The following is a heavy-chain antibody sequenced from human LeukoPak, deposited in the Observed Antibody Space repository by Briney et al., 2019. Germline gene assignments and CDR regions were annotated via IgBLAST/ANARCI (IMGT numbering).Heavy chain of an antibody. D-gene: IGHD3-10*01. J-gene: IGHJ4*02. Sequence: PSETLSLTCAVYGGSFSGYYWNWIRQPPGKGLEWIGEINHSGSTNYNPSLKSRVTISVDTSKNHFSLKLSTVAAADTAVFYCARSGGISYYYPFDYWGQGTLVTVSS. CDR3: ARSGGISYYYPFDY. V-gene: IGHV4-34*01. CDR2: INHSGST. CDR1: GGSFSGYY.